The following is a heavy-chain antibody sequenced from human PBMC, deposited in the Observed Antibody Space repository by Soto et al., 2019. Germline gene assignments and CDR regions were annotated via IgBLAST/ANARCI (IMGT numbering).Heavy chain of an antibody. CDR1: GGTFSSYA. CDR3: ARDLGFTFDY. D-gene: IGHD3-10*01. V-gene: IGHV1-69*13. J-gene: IGHJ4*02. CDR2: IIPIFGTA. Sequence: EASVKVSCKASGGTFSSYAISWVRQAPGQGLEWMGGIIPIFGTANYAQKFQGRVTITADESTSTAYMELSSLRSEDTAVYYCARDLGFTFDYWGQGTLVTVSS.